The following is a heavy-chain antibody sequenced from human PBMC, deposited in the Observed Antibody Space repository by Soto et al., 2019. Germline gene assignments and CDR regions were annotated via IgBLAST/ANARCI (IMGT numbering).Heavy chain of an antibody. V-gene: IGHV3-74*01. D-gene: IGHD5-18*01. CDR3: ARGGEIQLWYYYYGMDV. CDR1: GFTFSSYW. CDR2: INSDESSI. J-gene: IGHJ6*02. Sequence: QSGGSLRLSCAASGFTFSSYWMHWVRQAPGKGLVWVSRINSDESSISYADSVKGRFTISRDNAKNTLYLQMNSLRAEDAAVYYCARGGEIQLWYYYYGMDVWGQGTTVTVS.